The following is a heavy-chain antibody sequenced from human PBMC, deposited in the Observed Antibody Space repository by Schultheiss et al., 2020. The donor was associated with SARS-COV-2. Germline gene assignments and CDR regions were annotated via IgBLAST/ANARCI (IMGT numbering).Heavy chain of an antibody. D-gene: IGHD4-17*01. V-gene: IGHV1-69*04. CDR2: IIPILGIA. CDR1: GYTFTSYD. J-gene: IGHJ4*02. CDR3: ARSAEYGDTFDY. Sequence: SVKFSCKASGYTFTSYDINWVRQAPGQGLEWMGRIIPILGIANYAQKFQGRVTITADKSTSTAYMELSSLRSEDTAVYYCARSAEYGDTFDYWGQGTLVTVSS.